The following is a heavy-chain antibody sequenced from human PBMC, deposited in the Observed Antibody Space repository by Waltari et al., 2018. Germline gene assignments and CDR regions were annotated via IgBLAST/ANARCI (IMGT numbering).Heavy chain of an antibody. Sequence: VQLLESGGGLVQPGGSLRLSCAASGFTFSNSVMSWVCQAPGKGLEWVLSIGGGSATKHDPESVKGRFPISRDNSRNTLYLQMSSLRVDDTAVYYCARRPACSAGTCAFDYWGQGTLVTVSS. CDR1: GFTFSNSV. D-gene: IGHD2-15*01. CDR2: IGGGSATK. J-gene: IGHJ4*02. CDR3: ARRPACSAGTCAFDY. V-gene: IGHV3-23*01.